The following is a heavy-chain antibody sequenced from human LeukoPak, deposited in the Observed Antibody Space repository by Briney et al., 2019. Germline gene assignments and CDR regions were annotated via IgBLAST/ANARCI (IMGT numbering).Heavy chain of an antibody. CDR1: GFTFSSYG. Sequence: PGRSLRLSCAASGFTFSSYGMHWVRQAPGKGLEWVAVIWYDGSNKYYADSVKGRFTISRDNSKNTLYLQMNSLRAEDTAIYYCARGARRYGDFDSWGQGTLVTVSS. CDR2: IWYDGSNK. D-gene: IGHD4-17*01. V-gene: IGHV3-33*01. J-gene: IGHJ5*01. CDR3: ARGARRYGDFDS.